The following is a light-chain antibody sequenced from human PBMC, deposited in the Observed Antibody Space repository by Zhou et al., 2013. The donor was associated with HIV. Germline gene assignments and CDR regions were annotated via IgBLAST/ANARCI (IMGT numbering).Light chain of an antibody. V-gene: IGKV3-20*01. J-gene: IGKJ3*01. CDR3: QQYGSSFT. CDR1: QSVSSN. Sequence: EIVMTQSPATLSVSPGERATLSCRASQSVSSNLAWYQQKPGQAPRLLIYGASSRATGIPDRFSGSGSGTDFTLTISRLEPEDFAVYYCQQYGSSFTFGPGTKLDLK. CDR2: GAS.